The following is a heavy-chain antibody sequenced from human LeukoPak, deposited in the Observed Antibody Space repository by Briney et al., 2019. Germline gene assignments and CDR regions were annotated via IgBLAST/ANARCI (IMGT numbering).Heavy chain of an antibody. CDR1: GFTFNIYS. D-gene: IGHD6-19*01. Sequence: PGVSVRLSCAASGFTFNIYSMSWVRQAPGKGLEWVPAISGSGGTTYYADSVKGRFTISRDNSKNTLYLQLNSLRAVDTAVYYCAKAGESSGWYTSYFDYWGQGTLVIVSS. CDR3: AKAGESSGWYTSYFDY. V-gene: IGHV3-23*01. CDR2: ISGSGGTT. J-gene: IGHJ4*02.